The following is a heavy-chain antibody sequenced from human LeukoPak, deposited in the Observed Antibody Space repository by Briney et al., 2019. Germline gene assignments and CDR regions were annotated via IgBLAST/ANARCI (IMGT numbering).Heavy chain of an antibody. D-gene: IGHD3-22*01. V-gene: IGHV1-18*01. CDR3: ARSGVGYFYDNTGYYPLDY. CDR2: ISAYTGNT. CDR1: GYTFTNYG. J-gene: IGHJ4*02. Sequence: ASVKVSCKASGYTFTNYGISWVRQAPGQGLEWMGWISAYTGNTNYAQNFQGKVTMTTDTSTSTAFMELRSLRSDDTAVYYCARSGVGYFYDNTGYYPLDYWGQGTLVTVSS.